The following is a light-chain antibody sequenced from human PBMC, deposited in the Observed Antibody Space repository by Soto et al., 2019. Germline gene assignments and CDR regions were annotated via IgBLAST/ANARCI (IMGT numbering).Light chain of an antibody. CDR3: QQYGSSPFT. Sequence: EIVLTQSPGTLSLSPGERATLSCRASQSVSSSYLAWYQQKPGQAPRLLIYGASSRATGIPDRFSGSGSGTAFPLTISRLEPEDFAVYYCQQYGSSPFTFAPGTKVDI. CDR2: GAS. V-gene: IGKV3-20*01. J-gene: IGKJ3*01. CDR1: QSVSSSY.